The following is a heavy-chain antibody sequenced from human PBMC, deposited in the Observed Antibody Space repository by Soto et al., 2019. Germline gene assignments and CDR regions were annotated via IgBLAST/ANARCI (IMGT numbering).Heavy chain of an antibody. CDR1: GFTFSSYG. V-gene: IGHV3-30*18. CDR3: AKDFSNVRYFEWSTFEN. Sequence: PGGSLRLSCAASGFTFSSYGMHWVCQAPGKGLEWVAVISYDGSNTYYADPVKGRFTISRDNSKNMLYLQMNSLRAEDTAVYYCAKDFSNVRYFEWSTFENWGRGTLVTVSS. D-gene: IGHD3-9*01. J-gene: IGHJ4*02. CDR2: ISYDGSNT.